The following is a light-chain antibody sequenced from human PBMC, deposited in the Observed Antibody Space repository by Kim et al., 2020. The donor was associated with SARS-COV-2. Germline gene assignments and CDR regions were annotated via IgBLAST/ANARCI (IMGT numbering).Light chain of an antibody. CDR3: QQRSNWYT. CDR2: DAS. V-gene: IGKV3-11*01. J-gene: IGKJ2*01. CDR1: QSIGTY. Sequence: LALSPGERATLSCRASQSIGTYLGWYQQKPGQAPRLLIYDASIRATGIPARFSGSGSGTDFTLTISSLEPEDFAVYYCQQRSNWYTFGQGTKLEIK.